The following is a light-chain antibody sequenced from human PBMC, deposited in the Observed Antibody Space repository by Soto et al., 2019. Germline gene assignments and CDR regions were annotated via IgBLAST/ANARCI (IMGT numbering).Light chain of an antibody. J-gene: IGLJ3*02. CDR1: TSDVGDYEH. CDR2: DVI. CDR3: GLFTSSATWV. V-gene: IGLV2-18*01. Sequence: QSALTQPPSGSGSPGQSVTISCTIATSDVGDYEHVSWYQLAPGTTPKLLISDVINRPSGVPDRFSGSKSGNTPSLTISGLQAEDEADYYCGLFTSSATWVFGGGTKLTVL.